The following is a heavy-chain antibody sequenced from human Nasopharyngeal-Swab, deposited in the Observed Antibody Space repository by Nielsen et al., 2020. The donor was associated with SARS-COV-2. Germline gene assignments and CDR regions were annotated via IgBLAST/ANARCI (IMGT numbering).Heavy chain of an antibody. D-gene: IGHD3-22*01. Sequence: SETLSLTCTVSGGSISSSSYYWGWIRQPPGKGLEWIGSIYYSGSTYYNPSLKSRVTISVDTSKNQFSLTLSSVTAADTAVYYRARHWSVGGYLTRWFDPWGQGTLVTVSS. V-gene: IGHV4-39*01. CDR3: ARHWSVGGYLTRWFDP. J-gene: IGHJ5*02. CDR1: GGSISSSSYY. CDR2: IYYSGST.